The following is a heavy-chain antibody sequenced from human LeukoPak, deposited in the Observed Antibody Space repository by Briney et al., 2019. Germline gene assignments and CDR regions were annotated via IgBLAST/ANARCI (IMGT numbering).Heavy chain of an antibody. D-gene: IGHD1-26*01. Sequence: KPSETLSLTCAVYGGSFSGYYWSWIRQPPGKGLEWIGEINHSGSTNYNPSLKSRVTISVDTSKNQFSLKLSSVTAADTAVYYCARGYYDFDYWGRGTLVTVSS. CDR3: ARGYYDFDY. CDR2: INHSGST. V-gene: IGHV4-34*01. J-gene: IGHJ4*02. CDR1: GGSFSGYY.